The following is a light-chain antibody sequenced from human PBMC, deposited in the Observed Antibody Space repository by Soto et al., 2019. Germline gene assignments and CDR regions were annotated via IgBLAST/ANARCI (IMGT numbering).Light chain of an antibody. Sequence: QPVLTQSPSASASLGAPVKLTCTLSSGHSDYAIAWHQQQPEKGPRYLMKLNSDGSHFKGDGIPDRFSGSSSGAERYLTISSLQSEDEADYYCQTWDTAMVFGGGTKLTVL. CDR2: LNSDGSH. J-gene: IGLJ2*01. CDR3: QTWDTAMV. V-gene: IGLV4-69*02. CDR1: SGHSDYA.